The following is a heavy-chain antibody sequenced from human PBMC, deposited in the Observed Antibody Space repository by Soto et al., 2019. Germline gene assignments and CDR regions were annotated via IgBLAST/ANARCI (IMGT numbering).Heavy chain of an antibody. Sequence: ASVKVSCKASGGTFSSYIINWVRQAPGQGLEWMGRIIPIVAIANYAQKFQGRVTITADKSTSTAYMELSSLRSEDTAVYYCARGFVVVSSIYDAFDIWGQGTMVTVSS. V-gene: IGHV1-69*02. CDR3: ARGFVVVSSIYDAFDI. D-gene: IGHD2-21*01. J-gene: IGHJ3*02. CDR2: IIPIVAIA. CDR1: GGTFSSYI.